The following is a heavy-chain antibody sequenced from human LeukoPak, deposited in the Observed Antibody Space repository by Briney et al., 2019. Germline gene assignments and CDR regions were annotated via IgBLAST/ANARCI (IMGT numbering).Heavy chain of an antibody. CDR2: IYYSGST. J-gene: IGHJ4*02. Sequence: SETLSLTCTVSGGSISSGSYYWGWIRQPPGKGLEWIGSIYYSGSTYYNPSLKSRVTISVDTSKNQFSLKLSSVNAADTAVYYCARHSYYYDSSGYYDYYFDYWGQGTLVTVSS. D-gene: IGHD3-22*01. V-gene: IGHV4-39*01. CDR3: ARHSYYYDSSGYYDYYFDY. CDR1: GGSISSGSYY.